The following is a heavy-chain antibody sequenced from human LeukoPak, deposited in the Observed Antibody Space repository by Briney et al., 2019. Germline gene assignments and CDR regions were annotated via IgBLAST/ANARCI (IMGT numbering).Heavy chain of an antibody. CDR2: IIPILGIV. V-gene: IGHV1-69*02. Sequence: ASVKVSCKASGGTFSSYTISWVRQAPGQGLEWMGRIIPILGIVNYAQKFQGRVTITADKSTSTAYMELSSLRSEDTAVYYCARGTGSSSPFDIWGQGTMVTVSS. CDR3: ARGTGSSSPFDI. J-gene: IGHJ3*02. CDR1: GGTFSSYT. D-gene: IGHD6-6*01.